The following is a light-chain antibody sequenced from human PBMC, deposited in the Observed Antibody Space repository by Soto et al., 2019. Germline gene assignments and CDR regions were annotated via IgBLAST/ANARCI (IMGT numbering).Light chain of an antibody. Sequence: DIQLTQSPSFLSASVGDRVTITCRASQSISSYLNWYQQKPGKAPKLLIYAASTLQSGVPSRFSGSASGTEFTLTISSLQPEDFATYYCQQVSGYPLSFGGGTKVDI. CDR2: AAS. J-gene: IGKJ4*01. CDR3: QQVSGYPLS. V-gene: IGKV1-9*01. CDR1: QSISSY.